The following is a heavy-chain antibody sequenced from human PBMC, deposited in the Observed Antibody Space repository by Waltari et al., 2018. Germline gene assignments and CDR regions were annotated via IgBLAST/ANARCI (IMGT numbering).Heavy chain of an antibody. Sequence: QVQLQESGPGLVKPSETLSLTCTVSGGSISSYYWSWIRQPPGKGLEWIGYIYYSGSTTYNPSPKRRVTISVDTSKNQFSLKLSAVTAADTAVYYCARGAVATPNWFDPWGQGTLVTVSS. J-gene: IGHJ5*02. CDR2: IYYSGST. CDR1: GGSISSYY. V-gene: IGHV4-59*01. CDR3: ARGAVATPNWFDP. D-gene: IGHD6-19*01.